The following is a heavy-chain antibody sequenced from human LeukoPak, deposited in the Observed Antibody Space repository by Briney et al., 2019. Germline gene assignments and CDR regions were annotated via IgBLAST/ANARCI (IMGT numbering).Heavy chain of an antibody. J-gene: IGHJ4*02. CDR2: ISGSSSYI. Sequence: PGESLRLSCAASGFTFSSYSMNWVRQAPGKGLEWVSSISGSSSYINYADSVKGRFTISRDNSKSTLYLQMNSLRAEDTAVYYCARDPNTILDYWGQGTLVTVSS. D-gene: IGHD3-3*01. CDR1: GFTFSSYS. CDR3: ARDPNTILDY. V-gene: IGHV3-21*01.